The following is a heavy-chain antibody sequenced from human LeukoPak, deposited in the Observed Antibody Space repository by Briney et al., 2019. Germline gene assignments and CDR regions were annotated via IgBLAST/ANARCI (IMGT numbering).Heavy chain of an antibody. Sequence: SQTLSLTCTVSGGSISSGDYYWSRMRQPPGKGLEWIGYIYYSGSTYYNPPLKSRVTISVDTSKNQFSLKLSSVTAADTAVYYCARTYYYYYMDVWGKGTTVTVSS. V-gene: IGHV4-30-4*08. CDR3: ARTYYYYYMDV. CDR1: GGSISSGDYY. J-gene: IGHJ6*03. CDR2: IYYSGST.